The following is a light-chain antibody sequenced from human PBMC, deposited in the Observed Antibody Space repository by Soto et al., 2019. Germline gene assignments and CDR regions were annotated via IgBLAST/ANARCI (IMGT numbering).Light chain of an antibody. V-gene: IGLV2-14*01. J-gene: IGLJ1*01. Sequence: QSVLTQPPSASGSPGQSVTIACTGTSSDVGGYAYVSWYQQHPGKAPKVIIYEVSKRPSGVSDRFSGSKSGNTASLTISGLQAEDEADYYCTSYTSSSTYVFGTGTKVT. CDR1: SSDVGGYAY. CDR2: EVS. CDR3: TSYTSSSTYV.